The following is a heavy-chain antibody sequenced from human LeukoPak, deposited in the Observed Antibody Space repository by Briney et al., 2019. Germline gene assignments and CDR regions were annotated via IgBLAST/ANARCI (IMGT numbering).Heavy chain of an antibody. Sequence: GGSLRLSCAASGFTFDDYAMHWVRQAPGKGLEWVSGISWNSDNIGYADSVKGRFTISRDNAKNSLYLQMNSLRAEDKALYYCAKDLSPHYYDSSGRFDYWGQGTLVTVSS. CDR1: GFTFDDYA. V-gene: IGHV3-9*01. CDR3: AKDLSPHYYDSSGRFDY. J-gene: IGHJ4*02. CDR2: ISWNSDNI. D-gene: IGHD3-22*01.